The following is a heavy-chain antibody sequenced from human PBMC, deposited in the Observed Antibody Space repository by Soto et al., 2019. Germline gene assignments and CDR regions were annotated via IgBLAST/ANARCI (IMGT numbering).Heavy chain of an antibody. CDR2: IIPIFGTA. D-gene: IGHD2-8*01. Sequence: ASVKVSCKASGGTFSSYAISWVRQAPGQGLEWMGGIIPIFGTANYAQKFQGRVTITADESTSTAYMELSSLRSEDTAVYYCARDREMVYADGDPFLVPMDVWGQGTTVTVSS. CDR3: ARDREMVYADGDPFLVPMDV. CDR1: GGTFSSYA. V-gene: IGHV1-69*13. J-gene: IGHJ6*02.